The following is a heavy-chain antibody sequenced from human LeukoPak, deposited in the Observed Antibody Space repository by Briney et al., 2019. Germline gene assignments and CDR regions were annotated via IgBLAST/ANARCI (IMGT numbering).Heavy chain of an antibody. V-gene: IGHV3-7*01. CDR2: IKQDGGEK. CDR3: ARAHPNDYSNPLDY. D-gene: IGHD4-11*01. J-gene: IGHJ4*02. CDR1: GFTFSTYW. Sequence: GSLRLSCAASGFTFSTYWMSWVRQAPGKGLEWVANIKQDGGEKYYVDSVKGRFTISRDNAKNSLYLQMNSLRAEDTAVYYCARAHPNDYSNPLDYWGQGTLVTVSS.